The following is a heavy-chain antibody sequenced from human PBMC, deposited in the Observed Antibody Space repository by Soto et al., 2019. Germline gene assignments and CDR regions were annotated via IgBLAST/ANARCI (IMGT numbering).Heavy chain of an antibody. J-gene: IGHJ6*02. Sequence: QVQLVQSGAEVKKPGSSVKVSCKASGGTFSSYAISWVRQAPGQGLEWMGGIISIFGTANYAPKFQGRVTITADESTSTDYRELSSLRSEDTAVYYSARDHYYDSSGYYRYYYGMDVWGQGTTVTVSS. CDR1: GGTFSSYA. CDR2: IISIFGTA. V-gene: IGHV1-69*01. D-gene: IGHD3-22*01. CDR3: ARDHYYDSSGYYRYYYGMDV.